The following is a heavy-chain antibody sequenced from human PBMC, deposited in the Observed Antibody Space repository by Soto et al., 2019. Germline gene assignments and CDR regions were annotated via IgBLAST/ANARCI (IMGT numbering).Heavy chain of an antibody. Sequence: SETLSLTCAVYGGSFSGYYWSWIRQPPGKGLEWIGEINHSGSTNYNPSLKSRVTISVDTSKNQFSLKLSSVTAADTAVYYCASAIVGVHLDDFDIWGQGTMVTVSS. V-gene: IGHV4-34*01. CDR1: GGSFSGYY. CDR2: INHSGST. J-gene: IGHJ3*02. D-gene: IGHD1-26*01. CDR3: ASAIVGVHLDDFDI.